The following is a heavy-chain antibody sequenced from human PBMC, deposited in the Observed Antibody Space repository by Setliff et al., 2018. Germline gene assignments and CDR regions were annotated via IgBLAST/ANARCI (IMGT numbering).Heavy chain of an antibody. CDR3: ARSHYYASGNSHYYYMDV. D-gene: IGHD3-10*01. CDR2: FYHSASS. CDR1: GGSISSDY. V-gene: IGHV4-59*08. Sequence: PSETLSLTCNVSGGSISSDYWAWIRQPPGKALEWIGYFYHSASSNYNPSLKGRVTMSADTSKKQLYLSLTSVSVADTAMYYCARSHYYASGNSHYYYMDVWCKGTAVTVSS. J-gene: IGHJ6*03.